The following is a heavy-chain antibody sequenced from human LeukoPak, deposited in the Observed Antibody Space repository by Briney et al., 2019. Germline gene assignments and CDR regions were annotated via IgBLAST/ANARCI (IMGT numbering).Heavy chain of an antibody. Sequence: SETLSLTCAVSGGSISSSNWWSWVRQPPGKGLEWIGEIYHSGSTNYNPSLKSRVTISVDKSKNQFSLKLSSVTPADTAVYYCARSEYYGDYDNSWGQGTLVTVSS. J-gene: IGHJ4*02. V-gene: IGHV4-4*02. CDR3: ARSEYYGDYDNS. D-gene: IGHD4-17*01. CDR2: IYHSGST. CDR1: GGSISSSNW.